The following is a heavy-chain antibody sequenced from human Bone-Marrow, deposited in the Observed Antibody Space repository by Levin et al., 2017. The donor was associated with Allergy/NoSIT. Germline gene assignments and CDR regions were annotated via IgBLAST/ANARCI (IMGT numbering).Heavy chain of an antibody. CDR1: GFSLTKYY. CDR3: ARGTATDRPFYIFYGLEL. Sequence: PGGSLRLSCEVSGFSLTKYYMTWVRQCPGKGLEWVAVMSADGSNKYYGDSVEGRFAMSRDTAKNIFYLHMNRLTVEDTGIYYCARGTATDRPFYIFYGLELWGQGTTVIVSS. J-gene: IGHJ6*02. V-gene: IGHV3-30*09. D-gene: IGHD2/OR15-2a*01. CDR2: MSADGSNK.